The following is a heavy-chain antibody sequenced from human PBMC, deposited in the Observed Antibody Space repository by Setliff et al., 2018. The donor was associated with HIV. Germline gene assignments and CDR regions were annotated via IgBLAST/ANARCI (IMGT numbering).Heavy chain of an antibody. V-gene: IGHV4-4*08. Sequence: SETLSLTCTVSGGSISSYYWSWIRQPPGKGLEWIGHIYIGSTNYNPSLKSRVTISADTSKNQFSLKLSSVTAADTAVYYCARHHDSDFSGDPAWFDPWGQGILVTVSS. CDR3: ARHHDSDFSGDPAWFDP. J-gene: IGHJ5*02. D-gene: IGHD2-15*01. CDR2: IYIGST. CDR1: GGSISSYY.